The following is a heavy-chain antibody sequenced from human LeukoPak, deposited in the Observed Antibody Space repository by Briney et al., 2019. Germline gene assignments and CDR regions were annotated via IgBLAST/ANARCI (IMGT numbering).Heavy chain of an antibody. CDR2: IYHSGST. CDR1: GGSISSSNW. D-gene: IGHD3-22*01. V-gene: IGHV4-4*02. J-gene: IGHJ5*02. CDR3: ARTRYYDSSGYYEAFDP. Sequence: SETLSLTCAVSGGSISSSNWWSWVRQPPGKGLEWIGEIYHSGSTNYNPSLKSRVTISVDTSKNQFSLKLSSVTAADTAVYYCARTRYYDSSGYYEAFDPWGQGTLVTVSS.